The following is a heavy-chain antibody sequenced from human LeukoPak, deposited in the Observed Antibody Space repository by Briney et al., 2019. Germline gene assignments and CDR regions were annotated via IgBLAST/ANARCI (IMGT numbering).Heavy chain of an antibody. D-gene: IGHD5-12*01. V-gene: IGHV3-7*01. Sequence: PGGSLRLSCSASGFNFINHYMSWVRQAPGKGLECVAKTKPDGSEKYYVDSVKGRLTISRDNSKNSLFLHLNSLRAEDTAVYYCVREIWWRFDYWGQGSLVTVSS. CDR3: VREIWWRFDY. CDR2: TKPDGSEK. CDR1: GFNFINHY. J-gene: IGHJ4*02.